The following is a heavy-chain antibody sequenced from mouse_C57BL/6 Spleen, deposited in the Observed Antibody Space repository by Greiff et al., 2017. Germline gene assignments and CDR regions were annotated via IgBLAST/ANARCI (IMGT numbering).Heavy chain of an antibody. J-gene: IGHJ4*01. V-gene: IGHV5-4*03. D-gene: IGHD2-3*01. Sequence: EVMLVESGGGLVKPGGSLKLSCAASGFTFSSYAMSWVRQTPEKRLEWVATISVGGSYTNYTDNVKGRCTLSRDNAKNNLYLKMSHLKSEDTAMYYCARASDGYYYAMDYWGQGTSVTVSS. CDR3: ARASDGYYYAMDY. CDR1: GFTFSSYA. CDR2: ISVGGSYT.